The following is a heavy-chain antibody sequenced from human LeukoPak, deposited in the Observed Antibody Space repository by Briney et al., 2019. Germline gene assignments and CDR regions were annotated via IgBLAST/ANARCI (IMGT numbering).Heavy chain of an antibody. CDR2: INHSGST. V-gene: IGHV4-34*01. Sequence: SETLSLTCAVYGGSFSGYYWSWIRQPPGKGLEWIGEINHSGSTNYNPSLKSRVTISVDTSKNQFSLKLSSVTAADTAVYYCARGQSDCSGGSCPYYFDYWGQGTLVTVSS. J-gene: IGHJ4*02. CDR1: GGSFSGYY. CDR3: ARGQSDCSGGSCPYYFDY. D-gene: IGHD2-15*01.